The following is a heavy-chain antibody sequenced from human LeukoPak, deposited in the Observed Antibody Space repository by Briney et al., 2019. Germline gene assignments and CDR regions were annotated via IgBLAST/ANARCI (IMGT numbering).Heavy chain of an antibody. CDR2: IYYSGST. Sequence: SETLSLTCTVSGGSISSYYWSWIRQPPGKGLEWIGYIYYSGSTNYNPSLKSRVTISVDTSKNQFSLKLSSVTAADTAVNYCAREGCSSTSCYTNWFDPWGQGTLVTVSS. V-gene: IGHV4-59*01. CDR1: GGSISSYY. CDR3: AREGCSSTSCYTNWFDP. D-gene: IGHD2-2*01. J-gene: IGHJ5*02.